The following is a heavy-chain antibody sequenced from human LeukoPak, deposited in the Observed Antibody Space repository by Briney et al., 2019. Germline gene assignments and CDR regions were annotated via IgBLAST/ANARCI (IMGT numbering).Heavy chain of an antibody. D-gene: IGHD6-19*01. CDR3: ARLVQQWLVHYFDY. CDR2: ISAYSHNT. J-gene: IGHJ4*02. V-gene: IGHV1-18*01. Sequence: ASVKVSCKASGYTFNTHGITWVRQAPGQGLEWMGWISAYSHNTVYAQNFQGRVTMTADSSTSTAYMELRSLRSDDTAVYYCARLVQQWLVHYFDYWGRGTLVTVSS. CDR1: GYTFNTHG.